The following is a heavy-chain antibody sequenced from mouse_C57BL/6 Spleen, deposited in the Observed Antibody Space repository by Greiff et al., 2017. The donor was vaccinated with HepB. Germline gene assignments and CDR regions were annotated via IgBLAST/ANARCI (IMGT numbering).Heavy chain of an antibody. V-gene: IGHV1-82*01. D-gene: IGHD2-5*01. Sequence: QVQLQQSGPELVKPGASVKISRKASGYAFSSSWMNWVKQRPGKGLEWIGRIYPGDGDTNYNGKFKGKATLTADKSSSTAYMQLSSLTSEDSAVYFCARTYYSNYYAMDYWGQGTSVTVSS. CDR2: IYPGDGDT. CDR3: ARTYYSNYYAMDY. CDR1: GYAFSSSW. J-gene: IGHJ4*01.